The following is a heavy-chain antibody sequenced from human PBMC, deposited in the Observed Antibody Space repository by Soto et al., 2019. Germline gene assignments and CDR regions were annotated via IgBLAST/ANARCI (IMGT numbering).Heavy chain of an antibody. Sequence: SETLSLTCAVYGGSFSGYYWSWIRQPPGKGLEWIGEINHSGSTNYNPSLKSRVTISVDTSKNQFSLKLSSVTAADTAVYYCARVVRSFDPWGQGTRVTVSS. J-gene: IGHJ5*02. V-gene: IGHV4-34*01. CDR3: ARVVRSFDP. D-gene: IGHD2-15*01. CDR2: INHSGST. CDR1: GGSFSGYY.